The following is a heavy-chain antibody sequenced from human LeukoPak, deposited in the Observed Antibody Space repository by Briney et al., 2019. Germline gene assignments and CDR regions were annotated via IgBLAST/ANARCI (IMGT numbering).Heavy chain of an antibody. V-gene: IGHV3-23*01. CDR3: AKGTQPSDYGAHFDY. CDR2: ISGSGGST. J-gene: IGHJ4*02. Sequence: GGSLRLSCAASGFTVSSNYMSWVRQAPGKGLEWVSTISGSGGSTYYADSVKGRFTISRDNSKNTLYLQMNSLRAEDTAVYYCAKGTQPSDYGAHFDYWGQGTLVTVSS. CDR1: GFTVSSNY. D-gene: IGHD4-17*01.